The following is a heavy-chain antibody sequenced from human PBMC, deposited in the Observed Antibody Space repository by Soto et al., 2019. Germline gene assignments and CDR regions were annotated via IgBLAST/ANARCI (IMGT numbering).Heavy chain of an antibody. CDR1: GGSISSGGYS. CDR3: ASVPGP. CDR2: IYHNGST. D-gene: IGHD2-2*01. J-gene: IGHJ5*02. Sequence: QLQLQESGSGLVKPSQTLSLTCAVSGGSISSGGYSWSWIRQPPGKGLEWIGYIYHNGSTYYNPSLKSRVTASVDRSNIQFALKLSSVTAADTVLYYCASVPGPWGQGTLVTVSS. V-gene: IGHV4-30-2*01.